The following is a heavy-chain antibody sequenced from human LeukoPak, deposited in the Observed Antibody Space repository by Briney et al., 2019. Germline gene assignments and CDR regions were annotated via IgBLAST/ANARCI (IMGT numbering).Heavy chain of an antibody. CDR2: IFSNDEK. J-gene: IGHJ5*02. CDR3: ARIRGTIVLWSAP. Sequence: SGPVLVKPTETLTLTCTVSGFSLSNARMGVSWIRQPPGKALEWLAHIFSNDEKSYSTSLKSRLTISKDTSKSQVVLTMTNMDPVDTTTYNGARIRGTIVLWSAPGAQEPRATV. V-gene: IGHV2-26*02. D-gene: IGHD4/OR15-4a*01. CDR1: GFSLSNARMG.